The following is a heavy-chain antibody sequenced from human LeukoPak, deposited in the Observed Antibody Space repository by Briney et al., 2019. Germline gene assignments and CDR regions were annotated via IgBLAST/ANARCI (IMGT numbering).Heavy chain of an antibody. Sequence: SVKVSCKASGGTFSSYAIRWVRKAPGQGLEWMVGIIPIFGTANYAQKFQGRVTITTDESTSTAYMELSSLRSEDTAVYYCASYRYSSSWYPTFDYWGQGTLVTVSS. CDR1: GGTFSSYA. D-gene: IGHD6-13*01. J-gene: IGHJ4*02. CDR3: ASYRYSSSWYPTFDY. V-gene: IGHV1-69*05. CDR2: IIPIFGTA.